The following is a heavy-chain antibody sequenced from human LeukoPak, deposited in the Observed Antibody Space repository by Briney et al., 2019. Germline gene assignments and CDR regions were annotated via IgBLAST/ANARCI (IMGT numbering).Heavy chain of an antibody. V-gene: IGHV4-34*01. D-gene: IGHD6-19*01. Sequence: PSEXLSFTCAVYGGSFSGYYWSWIRQPPGKGLEWIGEINHSGSTNYNPSLKSRVTISVDTSKNQFSLKLSSVTAADTAVYYCARRGVAGTNLFFDYWGQGTLVTVSS. CDR3: ARRGVAGTNLFFDY. CDR2: INHSGST. CDR1: GGSFSGYY. J-gene: IGHJ4*02.